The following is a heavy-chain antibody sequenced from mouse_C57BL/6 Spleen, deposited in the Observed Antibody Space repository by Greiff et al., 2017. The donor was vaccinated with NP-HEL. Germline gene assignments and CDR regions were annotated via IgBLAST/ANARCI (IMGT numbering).Heavy chain of an antibody. CDR1: GYTFTSYA. D-gene: IGHD1-1*02. CDR3: ARGGFLAY. Sequence: QVQLQQSGPELVKPGASVKLSCKASGYTFTSYAINWVKQRPGPGLEWIGWIYPRAGSTKYNEKFKGKATLTVDPSSSTAYMELHSLTSEDSAVYFCARGGFLAYWGQGTLVTVSA. CDR2: IYPRAGST. J-gene: IGHJ3*01. V-gene: IGHV1-85*01.